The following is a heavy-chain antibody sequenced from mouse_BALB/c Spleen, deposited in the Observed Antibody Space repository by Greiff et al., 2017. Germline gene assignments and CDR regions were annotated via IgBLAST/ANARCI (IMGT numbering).Heavy chain of an antibody. Sequence: EVKLVESGPELVKPGASVKISCKASGYTFTDYNMHWVKQSHGKSLEWIGYIYPYNGGTGYNQKFKSKATLTVDNSSSTAYMELRSLTSEDSAVYYCARGDDVYGFDYWGQGTTLTVSS. CDR1: GYTFTDYN. V-gene: IGHV1S29*02. D-gene: IGHD2-3*01. J-gene: IGHJ2*01. CDR2: IYPYNGGT. CDR3: ARGDDVYGFDY.